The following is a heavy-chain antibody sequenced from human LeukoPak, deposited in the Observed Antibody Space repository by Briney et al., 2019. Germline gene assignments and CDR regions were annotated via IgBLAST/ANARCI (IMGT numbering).Heavy chain of an antibody. V-gene: IGHV3-30*01. Sequence: PGGSLRLSCAASGFTFSSYAMHWVRQAPGKGLEWVAVISYDGSNKYYADSVKGRFTISRDNSKNTLYLQMNSLRAEDTAVHYCARDGFLEWLPSFDYWGQGTLVTVSS. CDR3: ARDGFLEWLPSFDY. CDR1: GFTFSSYA. J-gene: IGHJ4*02. D-gene: IGHD3-3*01. CDR2: ISYDGSNK.